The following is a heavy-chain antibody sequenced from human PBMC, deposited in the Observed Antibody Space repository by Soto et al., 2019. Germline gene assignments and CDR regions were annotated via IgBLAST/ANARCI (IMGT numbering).Heavy chain of an antibody. D-gene: IGHD1-1*01. J-gene: IGHJ4*02. Sequence: PSETLSLTCTVSGGSISSSSYYWGWIRQPPGKGLEWIGSIYYSGSTYYNPSLKSRVTISVDTSKNQFSLKLSSVTAADTAVYYCARHGPTELENFDYWGQGTLVTVSS. CDR2: IYYSGST. V-gene: IGHV4-39*01. CDR1: GGSISSSSYY. CDR3: ARHGPTELENFDY.